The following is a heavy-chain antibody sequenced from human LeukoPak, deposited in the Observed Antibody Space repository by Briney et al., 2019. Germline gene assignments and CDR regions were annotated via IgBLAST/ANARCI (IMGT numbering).Heavy chain of an antibody. CDR2: INAGNGNT. CDR1: GYTFTSYD. V-gene: IGHV1-3*01. J-gene: IGHJ4*02. D-gene: IGHD5-18*01. Sequence: ASVKVSCKASGYTFTSYDMHWVRQAPGQRLEWMGWINAGNGNTKYSQKFQGRVTITRDTSASTAYMELSSLRSEDTAVYYCARGRERVYGGYSYGGEDYWGQGTLVTVSS. CDR3: ARGRERVYGGYSYGGEDY.